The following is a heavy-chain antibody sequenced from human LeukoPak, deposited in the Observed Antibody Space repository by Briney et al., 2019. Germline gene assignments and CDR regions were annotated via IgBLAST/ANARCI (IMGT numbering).Heavy chain of an antibody. Sequence: GGSLGLSCAASGLTFSSHAMHWVHQAPGKGLEYVSAIVSNGGNTYYADSVRGRFTISRDNSKDTVYLQMGSLRPEDTAVYYCARGGYYAASDIWGQGALVTVSS. CDR2: IVSNGGNT. CDR1: GLTFSSHA. CDR3: ARGGYYAASDI. D-gene: IGHD3-3*01. J-gene: IGHJ4*02. V-gene: IGHV3-64*02.